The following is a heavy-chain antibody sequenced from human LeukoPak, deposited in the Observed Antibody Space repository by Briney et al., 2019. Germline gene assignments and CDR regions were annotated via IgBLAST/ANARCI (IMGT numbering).Heavy chain of an antibody. CDR3: ARDASAYY. D-gene: IGHD3-3*01. J-gene: IGHJ4*02. CDR1: GFTFDDYA. Sequence: GGSLRLSCAASGFTFDDYAMSWVRQAPGKGLEWVATIKPDGSEKYYVDSVKGRFTISRDNAKRSLFLQMDSLRAEDTAVYYCARDASAYYWGQGTLVTVSS. CDR2: IKPDGSEK. V-gene: IGHV3-7*01.